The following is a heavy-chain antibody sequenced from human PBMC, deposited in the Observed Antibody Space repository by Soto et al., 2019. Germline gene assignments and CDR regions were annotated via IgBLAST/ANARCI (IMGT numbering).Heavy chain of an antibody. CDR2: IIPMFGLP. CDR1: GGTFSTYT. J-gene: IGHJ4*02. V-gene: IGHV1-69*02. D-gene: IGHD3-3*01. CDR3: AFDMNTGVVYFDN. Sequence: QVLLVQSGAEVKRPGSSVKVSCKVSGGTFSTYTSSWVRQAPGQGLEWMGRIIPMFGLPNHAQKFQGRVTITADKSTHTSYLEMTGLTSEDTAVYYCAFDMNTGVVYFDNWGQGTLVTVSS.